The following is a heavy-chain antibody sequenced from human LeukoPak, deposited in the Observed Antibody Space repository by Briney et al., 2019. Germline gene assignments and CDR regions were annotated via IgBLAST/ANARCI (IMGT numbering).Heavy chain of an antibody. Sequence: GGSLRLSCAASGFTVKSNYMSWVRQAPGKGLEWGSLIYSGGSTFYADSVEGRFTISRDNSKNTLYLQMNSLRPEDTAVYSCARARGGGYEYFDYWGQGTLVTVSS. J-gene: IGHJ4*02. CDR2: IYSGGST. D-gene: IGHD5-12*01. CDR3: ARARGGGYEYFDY. V-gene: IGHV3-66*01. CDR1: GFTVKSNY.